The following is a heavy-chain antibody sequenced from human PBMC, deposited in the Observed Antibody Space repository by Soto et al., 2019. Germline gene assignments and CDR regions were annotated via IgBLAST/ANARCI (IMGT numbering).Heavy chain of an antibody. Sequence: GGSLRLSCAASGFTFSSYAMHWVRQAPGKGLEYVSAIISNGGSTDYANSVKGRFTISRDNSKNTLDLQMGSLRAEDMAVYYCARGGRGYEFDYWGQGTLVT. CDR2: IISNGGST. CDR3: ARGGRGYEFDY. D-gene: IGHD5-12*01. CDR1: GFTFSSYA. J-gene: IGHJ4*02. V-gene: IGHV3-64*01.